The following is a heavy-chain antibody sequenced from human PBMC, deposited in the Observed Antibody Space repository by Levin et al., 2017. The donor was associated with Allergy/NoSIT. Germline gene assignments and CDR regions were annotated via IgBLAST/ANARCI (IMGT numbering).Heavy chain of an antibody. CDR2: ISGSGGST. CDR3: AKDFRRYYGSGPYAPDFDY. J-gene: IGHJ4*02. Sequence: GESLKISCAASGFTFSSYAMSWVRQAPGKGLEWVSAISGSGGSTYYADSVKGRFTISRDNSKNTLYLQMNSLRAEDTAVYYCAKDFRRYYGSGPYAPDFDYWGQGTLVTVSS. D-gene: IGHD3-10*01. CDR1: GFTFSSYA. V-gene: IGHV3-23*01.